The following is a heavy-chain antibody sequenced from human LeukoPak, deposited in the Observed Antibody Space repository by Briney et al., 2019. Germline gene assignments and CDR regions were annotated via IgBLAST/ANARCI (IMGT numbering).Heavy chain of an antibody. Sequence: GGSLRLSCTASGFTISNNYMSWVRQAPGKGLEWVAIIYSDRSTYYPESVKGRFTISRDDSKNMLLLQMDSLRVEDTAIYYCARDSAFSSYSNWGQGTLVTVSS. CDR3: ARDSAFSSYSN. CDR2: IYSDRST. J-gene: IGHJ1*01. D-gene: IGHD2-15*01. V-gene: IGHV3-53*01. CDR1: GFTISNNY.